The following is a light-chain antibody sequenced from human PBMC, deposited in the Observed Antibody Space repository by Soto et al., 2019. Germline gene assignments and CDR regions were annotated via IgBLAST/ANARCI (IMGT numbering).Light chain of an antibody. Sequence: ENVLTQSPGTLSFSSGDRANPPLRASQSLTNKYLAWYRQKPGQAPRLLIYGASSRATGIPDRFSGSGSGTDFTLAINRLEPEDSAVYYCQQYYSSPRTFGRGTKVDI. V-gene: IGKV3-20*01. CDR2: GAS. CDR3: QQYYSSPRT. J-gene: IGKJ1*01. CDR1: QSLTNKY.